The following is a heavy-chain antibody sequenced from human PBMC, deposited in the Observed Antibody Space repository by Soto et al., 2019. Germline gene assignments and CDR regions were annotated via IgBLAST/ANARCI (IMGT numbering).Heavy chain of an antibody. CDR3: ASLRYDFWSGYRGYYGMDV. Sequence: GGSLRLSCAASGFTFSSYWMHWVRQAPGKGLVWVSRINSDGSSTSYADSVKGRFTISRDNAKNTLYLQMNSLRAEDTAVYYCASLRYDFWSGYRGYYGMDVWGQGTTVTVSS. CDR2: INSDGSST. V-gene: IGHV3-74*01. J-gene: IGHJ6*02. D-gene: IGHD3-3*01. CDR1: GFTFSSYW.